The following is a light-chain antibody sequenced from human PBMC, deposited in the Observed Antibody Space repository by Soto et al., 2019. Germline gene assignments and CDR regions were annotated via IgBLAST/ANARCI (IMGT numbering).Light chain of an antibody. CDR3: QQYGSSPLT. CDR2: GAS. Sequence: EIVLTQSPGTLSLSPGERATLSCRASQSVSSSYLAWYQQKPGQAPRLLIYGASSRATGIRDRFSGSGSGTDFTLTISRLELEDLAVYYCQQYGSSPLTFGGGTKVEIK. V-gene: IGKV3-20*01. J-gene: IGKJ4*01. CDR1: QSVSSSY.